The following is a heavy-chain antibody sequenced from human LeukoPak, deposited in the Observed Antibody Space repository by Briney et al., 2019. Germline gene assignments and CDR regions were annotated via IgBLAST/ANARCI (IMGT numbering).Heavy chain of an antibody. D-gene: IGHD5-12*01. Sequence: GGSLRLSCAASGFTFSNAWMSWVRQAPGKGLEWVGRIKSKTDGGTTDYAAPVKGRFTISRDDSKNTLYLQMNSLKTEDTAVYYCAKGGSGYVKGFDYWGQGTLVTVSS. J-gene: IGHJ4*02. CDR1: GFTFSNAW. CDR3: AKGGSGYVKGFDY. V-gene: IGHV3-15*01. CDR2: IKSKTDGGTT.